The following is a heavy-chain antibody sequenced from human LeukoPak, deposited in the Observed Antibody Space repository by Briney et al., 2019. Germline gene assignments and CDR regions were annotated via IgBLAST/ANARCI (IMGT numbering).Heavy chain of an antibody. Sequence: SVKVSCKASCYTFSNYGIGWVRQAPGQGLEWMGWISSYNGDTAYAHKLQGRDTMTTAASTSTDYVELRSLRSDDTAVYYCARVVSGGLRYFDWLWGQGTLVTVSS. D-gene: IGHD3-9*01. V-gene: IGHV1-18*01. J-gene: IGHJ4*02. CDR3: ARVVSGGLRYFDWL. CDR2: ISSYNGDT. CDR1: CYTFSNYG.